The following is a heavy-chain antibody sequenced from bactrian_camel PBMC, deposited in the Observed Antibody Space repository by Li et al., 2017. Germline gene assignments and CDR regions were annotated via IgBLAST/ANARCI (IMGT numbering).Heavy chain of an antibody. D-gene: IGHD6*01. V-gene: IGHV3S40*01. Sequence: VQLVESGGGLVQPGDSLRLSCTASGFALSTYAMNWVRQAPGKGLEWISRIGRDGGSTAYASSVKGRFTIVGDNAKNTVYLQMNDLQPEDTAMYYCAEGRGSRGEHCYSLNYWGQGTQVTVS. J-gene: IGHJ4*01. CDR3: AEGRGSRGEHCYSLNY. CDR1: GFALSTYA. CDR2: IGRDGGST.